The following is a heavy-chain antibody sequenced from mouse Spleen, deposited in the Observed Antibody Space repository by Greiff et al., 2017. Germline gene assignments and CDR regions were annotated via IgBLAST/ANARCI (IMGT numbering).Heavy chain of an antibody. CDR1: GFSLTSYG. V-gene: IGHV2-2*02. Sequence: VKLMESGPGLVQPSQSLTITCTVSGFSLTSYGVHWVRQSPGKGLEWLGVIWSCGSTDYNAAFISRLSISKDNSKSQVFFKMNSLQANDTAIYYCARDYGLYYYAMDYWGQGTSVTVSS. CDR2: IWSCGST. J-gene: IGHJ4*01. D-gene: IGHD1-2*01. CDR3: ARDYGLYYYAMDY.